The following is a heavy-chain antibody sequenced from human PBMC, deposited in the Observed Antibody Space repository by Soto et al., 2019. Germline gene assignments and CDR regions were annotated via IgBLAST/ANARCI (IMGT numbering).Heavy chain of an antibody. CDR3: VRGSGTSEEWGMDV. V-gene: IGHV1-3*01. CDR1: GYTFTSYA. CDR2: INAGNGNT. J-gene: IGHJ6*02. D-gene: IGHD3-10*01. Sequence: QVQLVQSGAEVKKPGASVKVSCKASGYTFTSYAMHWVRQAPGQRLEWMGWINAGNGNTKYSQKFQGRVTITRDTSASTAYMELSSLRSEDTAVYYCVRGSGTSEEWGMDVWGQGTTVTVSS.